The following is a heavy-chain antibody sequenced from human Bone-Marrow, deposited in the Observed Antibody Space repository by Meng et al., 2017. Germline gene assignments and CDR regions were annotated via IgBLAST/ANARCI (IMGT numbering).Heavy chain of an antibody. Sequence: GSLRLSCTVSGGSISSYYWSWIRQPPGKGLEWIGYIYYSRSTNYNPSLKSRVTISVDTSKNQFSLKLSAVTAADTAVYYCARETRGSGWLYYFDYWGQGTLVTVSS. CDR3: ARETRGSGWLYYFDY. D-gene: IGHD6-19*01. CDR2: IYYSRST. CDR1: GGSISSYY. V-gene: IGHV4-59*01. J-gene: IGHJ4*02.